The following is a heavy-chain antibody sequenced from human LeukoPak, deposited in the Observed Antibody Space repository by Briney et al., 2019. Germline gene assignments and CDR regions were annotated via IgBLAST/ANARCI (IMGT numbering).Heavy chain of an antibody. D-gene: IGHD3-9*01. CDR1: GGSFSGYY. V-gene: IGHV4-30-4*08. CDR2: IYYTGST. CDR3: ARGSTGPDY. J-gene: IGHJ4*02. Sequence: SETLSLTCAVYGGSFSGYYWSWIRQPPGKGLEWIGYIYYTGSTYYNPSLKSRVTISIDTSKNQFSLNLNSVTAADTAVYYCARGSTGPDYWGQGTLVTVSS.